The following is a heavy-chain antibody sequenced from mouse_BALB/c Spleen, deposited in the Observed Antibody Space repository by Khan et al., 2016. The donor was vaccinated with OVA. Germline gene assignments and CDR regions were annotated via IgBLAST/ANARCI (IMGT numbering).Heavy chain of an antibody. D-gene: IGHD1-1*01. CDR2: INPHIGET. CDR1: GYSFTGYF. Sequence: VQLKESGPELVRPWASVKISCKASGYSFTGYFMNWVMQSHGKSLEWIGRINPHIGETFYNQRFKDKATLTVDESSCTAHMELRSLASEDSAVYYCTRIYRSDFDYWGQGTTLTVSS. J-gene: IGHJ2*01. CDR3: TRIYRSDFDY. V-gene: IGHV1-20*02.